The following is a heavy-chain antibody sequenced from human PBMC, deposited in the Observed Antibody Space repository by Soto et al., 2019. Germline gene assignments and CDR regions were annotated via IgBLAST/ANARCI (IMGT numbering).Heavy chain of an antibody. CDR2: IYHSGST. V-gene: IGHV4-39*01. J-gene: IGHJ4*02. CDR3: AREMGGTIDY. Sequence: QLQLQESGPGLVKPSETLSLTCTVSGGSISSSSYYWGWIRQPPGKELEWIGTIYHSGSTYNSPFLKSRVTIPVDTSKNQFSLKLNSVPAADTAIYYCAREMGGTIDYWGQGTLVTVSS. D-gene: IGHD1-1*01. CDR1: GGSISSSSYY.